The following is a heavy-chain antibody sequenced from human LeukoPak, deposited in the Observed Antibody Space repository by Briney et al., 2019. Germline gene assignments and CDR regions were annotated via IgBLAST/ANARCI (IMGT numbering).Heavy chain of an antibody. V-gene: IGHV1-2*02. CDR3: ARALSRAAAGPKGY. Sequence: GASVKVSCKASGYTFTGYYMHWVRQAPGQGLEWMGWINPNSGGANYAQKFQGSVTMTRDTSISTAYMELSRLRSDDTAVYYCARALSRAAAGPKGYWGQGTLVTVSS. J-gene: IGHJ4*02. CDR2: INPNSGGA. CDR1: GYTFTGYY. D-gene: IGHD6-13*01.